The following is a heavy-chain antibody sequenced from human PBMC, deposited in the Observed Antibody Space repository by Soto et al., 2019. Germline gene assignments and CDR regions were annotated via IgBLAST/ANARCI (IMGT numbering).Heavy chain of an antibody. V-gene: IGHV1-3*04. CDR2: INTGNGNT. J-gene: IGHJ5*02. D-gene: IGHD5-12*01. Sequence: QVQLVQSGAEVKKPGASVKVSCKASGITSTTYAIHWVRQAPGQGLEWMGWINTGNGNTRYSQRFLGRVSLTTDTSASTASMDLSSLTSEDTGVYYCARAMSRYVTWGQGTLITVSS. CDR1: GITSTTYA. CDR3: ARAMSRYVT.